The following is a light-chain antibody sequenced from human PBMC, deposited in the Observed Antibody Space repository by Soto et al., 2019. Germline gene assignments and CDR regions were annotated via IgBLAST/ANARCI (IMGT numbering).Light chain of an antibody. CDR1: SSDVGGYNY. Sequence: QSALTQPPSAFGSPGQSVAISCTGSSSDVGGYNYVSWYQHHPGKAPKLIIYEVAKRPSGVPDRFSGSKSGNTASLTVSGLQAEDEADYYCSSYAGSNTYVFGTGTKLTVL. V-gene: IGLV2-8*01. CDR3: SSYAGSNTYV. CDR2: EVA. J-gene: IGLJ1*01.